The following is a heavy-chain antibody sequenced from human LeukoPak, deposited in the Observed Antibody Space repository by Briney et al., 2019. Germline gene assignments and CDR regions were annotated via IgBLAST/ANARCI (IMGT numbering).Heavy chain of an antibody. D-gene: IGHD3-10*01. CDR2: ISSSGSSI. V-gene: IGHV3-21*01. Sequence: GGSLRLSCAASGFTFSSYAMSWVRQAPGKGLEWVSSISSSGSSIYYAESVKGRFTISRDNARNSLYLQMDSLRAEDTALYYCAPYYYGSGSYSYGMDVWGQGTTVTVSS. CDR3: APYYYGSGSYSYGMDV. CDR1: GFTFSSYA. J-gene: IGHJ6*02.